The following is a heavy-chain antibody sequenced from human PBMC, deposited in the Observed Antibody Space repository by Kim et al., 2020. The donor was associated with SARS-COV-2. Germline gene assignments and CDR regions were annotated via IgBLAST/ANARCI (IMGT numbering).Heavy chain of an antibody. CDR2: INYSGST. J-gene: IGHJ4*01. CDR1: GGSISSGYYY. CDR3: GEGQEVWDSSGYDCNY. Sequence: SETLSLTCTVSGGSISSGYYYWSWIRQHTGKGLDWFGYINYSGSTYYTPPRRSRFTISIATTKNHFTLKPSSVTAADAAVYYCGEGQEVWDSSGYDCNY. D-gene: IGHD3-22*01. V-gene: IGHV4-31*03.